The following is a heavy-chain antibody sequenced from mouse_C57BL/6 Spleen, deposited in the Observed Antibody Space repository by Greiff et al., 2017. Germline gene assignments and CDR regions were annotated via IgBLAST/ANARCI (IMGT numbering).Heavy chain of an antibody. J-gene: IGHJ3*01. CDR2: ICRGGGYT. V-gene: IGHV5-9-1*02. CDR3: TREGTTVVAKRLAY. Sequence: EVQLLESGAGLVKPGGSLKLSCAASGFTFSSYAMTWVRQTPGKGLEWVAYICRGGGYTYYADTVKGRFTLTRDNATNTLYLQMSSLKSEDTAMYYCTREGTTVVAKRLAYWGQGTLVTVSA. D-gene: IGHD1-1*01. CDR1: GFTFSSYA.